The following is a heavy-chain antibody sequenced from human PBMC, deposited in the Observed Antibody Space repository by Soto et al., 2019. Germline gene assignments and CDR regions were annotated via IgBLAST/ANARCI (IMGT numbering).Heavy chain of an antibody. V-gene: IGHV3-23*01. D-gene: IGHD2-8*01. J-gene: IGHJ4*02. CDR2: ISGSDGST. CDR1: GFTFSSYA. CDR3: AKDVFKCNYCTNGGCFATYFDY. Sequence: GGSLRLSCAASGFTFSSYAMSWVRQAPGKGLEWVSTISGSDGSTYYADSVKGRFTISRDNSKNTLYLQMNSLRAEDTAVYYCAKDVFKCNYCTNGGCFATYFDYWGQGTLVTVFS.